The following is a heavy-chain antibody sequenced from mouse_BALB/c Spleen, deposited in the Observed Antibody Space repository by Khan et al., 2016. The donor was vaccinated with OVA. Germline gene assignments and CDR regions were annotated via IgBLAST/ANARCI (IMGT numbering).Heavy chain of an antibody. CDR2: IYPGSGNT. D-gene: IGHD2-3*01. CDR3: ERMDTTSLDY. J-gene: IGHJ2*01. Sequence: QVQLKQSGTELARPGASVKLSCKASGYTFTDFYITWVKQRTGQGLEWIGEIYPGSGNTYYNDNFKGKASLTADKSSNTAYIQLSSLTSEDSAVYFCERMDTTSLDYWGQGTTLTVSS. V-gene: IGHV1-77*01. CDR1: GYTFTDFY.